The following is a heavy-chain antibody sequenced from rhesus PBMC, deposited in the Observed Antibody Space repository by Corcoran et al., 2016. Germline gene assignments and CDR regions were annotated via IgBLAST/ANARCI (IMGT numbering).Heavy chain of an antibody. CDR2: IYWDDDK. Sequence: QVTLKESGPALVKPTQTLTLTCTFSGFSLSTSGMGVGWLRQPPGKALEWLASIYWDDDKYYSTSLKSRLTISKDTSKNQVVLTMTNMDPVDTATYYCVRPPDTVGTVTSDYWGQGVLVTVSS. CDR1: GFSLSTSGMG. J-gene: IGHJ4*01. D-gene: IGHD5-24*01. V-gene: IGHV2S1*01. CDR3: VRPPDTVGTVTSDY.